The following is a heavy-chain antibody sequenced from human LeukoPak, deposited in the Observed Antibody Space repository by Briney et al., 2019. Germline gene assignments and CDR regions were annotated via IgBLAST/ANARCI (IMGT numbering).Heavy chain of an antibody. J-gene: IGHJ4*02. Sequence: GGSLRLSCAASGFTFSSYEMNWVRQAPGKGLERVSYISSSGSTIYYADSVKGRFTISRDNAKNSLYLQMNSLRAEDTAVYYCARKVRGVIGFDYWGQGTLVTVSS. CDR3: ARKVRGVIGFDY. CDR2: ISSSGSTI. V-gene: IGHV3-48*03. D-gene: IGHD3-10*01. CDR1: GFTFSSYE.